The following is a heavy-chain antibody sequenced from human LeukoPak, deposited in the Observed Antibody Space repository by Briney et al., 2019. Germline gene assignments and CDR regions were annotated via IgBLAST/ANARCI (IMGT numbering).Heavy chain of an antibody. V-gene: IGHV3-7*01. CDR2: IKQDGSVQ. CDR3: ARKGLGDC. CDR1: GFTFSSYA. J-gene: IGHJ4*02. Sequence: GGSLRLSCAASGFTFSSYAMHWAHQAPGKGLEWVANIKQDGSVQYYVDSVKGRFTISRDNAKNSLYLQMNSLRAEDTAVYYCARKGLGDCWGQGTLVTVSS. D-gene: IGHD3-22*01.